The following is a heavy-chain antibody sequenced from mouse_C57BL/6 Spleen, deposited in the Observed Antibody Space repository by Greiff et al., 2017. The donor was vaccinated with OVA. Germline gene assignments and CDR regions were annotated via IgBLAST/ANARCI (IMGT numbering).Heavy chain of an antibody. D-gene: IGHD2-2*01. J-gene: IGHJ1*03. CDR2: IDPSDSYT. CDR3: ARGGSTMVRGYFDV. Sequence: QVHVKQPGAELVSPGTSVKLSCKASGYTFTSYWMHWVKQRPGQGLEWIGVIDPSDSYTNYNQKFKGKATLTVDTSSSTAYMQLSSLTSEDSAVYYCARGGSTMVRGYFDVWGTGTTVTVSS. V-gene: IGHV1-59*01. CDR1: GYTFTSYW.